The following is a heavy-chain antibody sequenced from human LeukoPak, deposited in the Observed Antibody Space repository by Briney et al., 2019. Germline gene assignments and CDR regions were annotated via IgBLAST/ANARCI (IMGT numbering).Heavy chain of an antibody. CDR1: GFTFSSYG. D-gene: IGHD5-12*01. Sequence: GGSLRLSCAASGFTFSSYGMHWVRQAPGKGLEWVAFIRYDGSNKYYADSVKGRFTISRDNSKNTLYLQMNSLRAEDTAVYYCAKAGPYSGYDYPFDSWGQGTLVTVSS. CDR3: AKAGPYSGYDYPFDS. V-gene: IGHV3-30*02. CDR2: IRYDGSNK. J-gene: IGHJ4*02.